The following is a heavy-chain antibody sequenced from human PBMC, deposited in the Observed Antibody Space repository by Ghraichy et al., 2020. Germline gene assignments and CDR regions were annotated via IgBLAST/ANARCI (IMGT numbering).Heavy chain of an antibody. D-gene: IGHD6-19*01. CDR2: IYYSGST. Sequence: SQTLSLTCTVSGGSISSSSYYWGWIRQPPGKGLEWIGSIYYSGSTYYNPSLKSRVTISVDTSKNQFSLKLSSVTAADTAVYYCARQDGGAVAGTYDYWGQGTLVTVSS. V-gene: IGHV4-39*01. CDR3: ARQDGGAVAGTYDY. J-gene: IGHJ4*02. CDR1: GGSISSSSYY.